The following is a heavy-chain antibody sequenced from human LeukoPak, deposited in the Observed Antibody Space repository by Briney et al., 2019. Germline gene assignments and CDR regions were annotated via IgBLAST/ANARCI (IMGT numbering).Heavy chain of an antibody. CDR3: AILLSSSSRQYFDY. CDR2: IYYAGSS. CDR1: GVSIKNYY. Sequence: PSETLSLTCTVSGVSIKNYYWSWIRQPPGKGLEWIANIYYAGSSNYNPSLKSRVSVSIDASKNHLSLKLTSVTAADTAVYYCAILLSSSSRQYFDYWGQGTLVTVSS. J-gene: IGHJ4*02. D-gene: IGHD6-6*01. V-gene: IGHV4-59*08.